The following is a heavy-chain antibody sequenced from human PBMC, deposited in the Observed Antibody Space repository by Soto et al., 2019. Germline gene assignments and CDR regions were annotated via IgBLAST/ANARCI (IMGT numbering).Heavy chain of an antibody. CDR3: AREYSSGWYAAGAFDI. CDR1: GFTFSSYG. Sequence: PGGSLRLSCAASGFTFSSYGMHWVRQAPGKGLEWVAVIWYDGSNKYYADSVKGRFTISRDNSKNTLYLQMNSLRAEDTAVYYCAREYSSGWYAAGAFDIWGQGTMVTVSS. CDR2: IWYDGSNK. D-gene: IGHD6-19*01. V-gene: IGHV3-33*01. J-gene: IGHJ3*02.